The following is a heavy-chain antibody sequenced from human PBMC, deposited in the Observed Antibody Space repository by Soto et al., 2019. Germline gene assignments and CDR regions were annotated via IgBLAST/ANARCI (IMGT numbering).Heavy chain of an antibody. V-gene: IGHV1-69*06. CDR2: IIPIFGTA. CDR3: AREGRGYRPSYYYYYGMDV. CDR1: GGTFSSYA. Sequence: VKVSCKASGGTFSSYAISWVRQAPGQGLEWMGGIIPIFGTANYAQKFQGRVTITADKSTSTAYMELSSLRSEDTAVYYCAREGRGYRPSYYYYYGMDVWGQGTTVTVSS. J-gene: IGHJ6*02. D-gene: IGHD5-18*01.